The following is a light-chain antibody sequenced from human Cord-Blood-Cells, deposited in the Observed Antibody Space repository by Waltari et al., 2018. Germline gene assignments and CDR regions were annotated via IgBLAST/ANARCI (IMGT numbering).Light chain of an antibody. V-gene: IGKV1-39*01. J-gene: IGKJ4*02. CDR1: QSISSY. CDR3: QHSYSTPLT. CDR2: VAS. Sequence: DIQMTQSPYSLSASVGDRVTITCRESQSISSYLNWYQQKPGKAPKHLIYVASSLQSGVPSRFSGSGSGTDFTLTISSLQPEDFATYYCQHSYSTPLTFGGGTKVEIK.